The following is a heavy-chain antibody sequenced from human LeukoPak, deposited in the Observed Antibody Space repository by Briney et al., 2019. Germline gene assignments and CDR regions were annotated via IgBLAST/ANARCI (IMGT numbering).Heavy chain of an antibody. CDR1: GFTFSSYG. D-gene: IGHD2-2*02. J-gene: IGHJ4*02. Sequence: GGSLRLSCAASGFTFSSYGMHWVRQAPGKGLEWVAVIWYDGSNKYYADSVKGRFTISRDNSKNTLYLQMNSLRAEDTAVYYCAKEGYCSSTSCYRLGYWGQGTLVTVSS. CDR2: IWYDGSNK. CDR3: AKEGYCSSTSCYRLGY. V-gene: IGHV3-30*02.